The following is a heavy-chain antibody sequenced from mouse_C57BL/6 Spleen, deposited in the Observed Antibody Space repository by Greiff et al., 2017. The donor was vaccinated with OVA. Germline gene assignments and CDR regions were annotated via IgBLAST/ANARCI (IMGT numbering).Heavy chain of an antibody. V-gene: IGHV1-66*01. CDR3: ARSYYGSSYPFAY. Sequence: VQLQQSGPELVKPGASVKISCKASGYSFTSYYIHWVKQRPGQGLEWIGWIYPGSGNTKYNEKFKGKATLTADTSSSTAYMQLSSLTSEDSAVYYCARSYYGSSYPFAYWGQGTLVTVSA. D-gene: IGHD1-1*01. CDR1: GYSFTSYY. J-gene: IGHJ3*01. CDR2: IYPGSGNT.